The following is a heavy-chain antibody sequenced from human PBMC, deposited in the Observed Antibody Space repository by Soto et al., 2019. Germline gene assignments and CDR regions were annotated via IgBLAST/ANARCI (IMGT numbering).Heavy chain of an antibody. CDR1: GGTFSSYA. J-gene: IGHJ4*02. D-gene: IGHD3-22*01. CDR3: APRFHTYYYDSSGYFDY. Sequence: ASVKVSCKASGGTFSSYAISWVRQAPGQGLEWMGGIIPIFGTANYAQKFQGRVTITADESTSTAYMELSSLRSEDTAVYYCAPRFHTYYYDSSGYFDYWGQGTLITVSS. CDR2: IIPIFGTA. V-gene: IGHV1-69*13.